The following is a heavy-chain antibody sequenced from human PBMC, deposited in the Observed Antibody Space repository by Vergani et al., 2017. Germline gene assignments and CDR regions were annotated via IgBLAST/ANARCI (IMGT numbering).Heavy chain of an antibody. CDR3: ASEYYYYYYMDV. J-gene: IGHJ6*03. V-gene: IGHV1-69*04. CDR2: IIPILGIA. Sequence: QVQLVQSGAEVKKPGSSVKVSCKASGGTFSSYAISWVRQAPGQGLEWMGRIIPILGIANYAQKFQGRVTITADKSTSTAYMELSSLRSEATAVYYCASEYYYYYYMDVWGKGTMVTVSS. CDR1: GGTFSSYA.